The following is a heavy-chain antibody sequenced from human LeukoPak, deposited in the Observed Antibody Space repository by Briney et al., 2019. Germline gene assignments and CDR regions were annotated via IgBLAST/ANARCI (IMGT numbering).Heavy chain of an antibody. V-gene: IGHV3-7*05. CDR1: RFTVSGNY. CDR2: IKQDGSEK. Sequence: PGGSLRLSCASSRFTVSGNYMTWVRQAPGKGLEWVANIKQDGSEKYYVDSVKGRFTISRDNAKNSLYLQMNSLRAEDTAVYYWARDPYCSGGSCYSVSVLVDYWGQGTLVTVSS. J-gene: IGHJ4*02. CDR3: ARDPYCSGGSCYSVSVLVDY. D-gene: IGHD2-15*01.